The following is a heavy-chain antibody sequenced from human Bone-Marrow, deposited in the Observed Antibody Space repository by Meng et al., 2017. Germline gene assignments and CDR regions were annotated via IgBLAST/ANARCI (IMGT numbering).Heavy chain of an antibody. CDR1: GYTFTSYD. Sequence: ASVKVSCKASGYTFTSYDINWVRQATGQGLEWMGWMNPNSGNTGYAQKFQGRVTMTRNTTISTAYVELSSLRSEDTAVYYCARPAPGRAVAASHDAFDIWGQGTMVTVSS. D-gene: IGHD6-19*01. CDR3: ARPAPGRAVAASHDAFDI. V-gene: IGHV1-8*01. J-gene: IGHJ3*02. CDR2: MNPNSGNT.